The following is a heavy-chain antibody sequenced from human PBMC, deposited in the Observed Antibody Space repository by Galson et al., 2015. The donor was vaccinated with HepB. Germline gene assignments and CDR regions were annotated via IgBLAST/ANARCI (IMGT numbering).Heavy chain of an antibody. CDR2: ISYDGSNK. V-gene: IGHV3-30-3*01. Sequence: SLRLSCAASGFTFSSYAMHWVRQAPGKGLEWVAVISYDGSNKYYADSVKGRFTISRDNSKNTLYLQMNSLRAEGTAVYYCARIFDYWGQGTLVTVSS. J-gene: IGHJ4*02. CDR1: GFTFSSYA. CDR3: ARIFDY.